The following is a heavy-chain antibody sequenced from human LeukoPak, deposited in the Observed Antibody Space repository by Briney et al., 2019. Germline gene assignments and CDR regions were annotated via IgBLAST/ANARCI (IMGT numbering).Heavy chain of an antibody. V-gene: IGHV3-23*01. CDR1: GFTFSSYG. J-gene: IGHJ4*02. Sequence: GGSLRLSCAASGFTFSSYGMSWVRQAPGKGLEWVSAISGSGGSTYYADSVKGRFTISRDNSKNTLYLQMNSLRAEDTAVYYCAKDVWFGELFGIWGYWGQGALVTVSS. CDR3: AKDVWFGELFGIWGY. D-gene: IGHD3-10*01. CDR2: ISGSGGST.